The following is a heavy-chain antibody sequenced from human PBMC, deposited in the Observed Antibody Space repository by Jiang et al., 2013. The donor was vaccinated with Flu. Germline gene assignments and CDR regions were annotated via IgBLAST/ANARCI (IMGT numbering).Heavy chain of an antibody. CDR3: ARDPLGTEGRFDP. D-gene: IGHD3/OR15-3a*01. CDR1: GFTLSSYE. V-gene: IGHV3-48*03. J-gene: IGHJ5*02. CDR2: ISSSGNTI. Sequence: VQLLESGGGLVQPGGSLRLSCAASGFTLSSYEMNWVRQAPGKGLEWVSYISSSGNTINYADSVKGRFTISRDNAKNSLYLQMNSLRAEDTAVYYCARDPLGTEGRFDPWGQGTLVTVSS.